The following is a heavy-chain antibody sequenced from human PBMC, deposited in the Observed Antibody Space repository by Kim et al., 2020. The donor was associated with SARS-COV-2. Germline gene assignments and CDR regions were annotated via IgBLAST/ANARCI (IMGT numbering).Heavy chain of an antibody. CDR3: VVVTSSGWYPYYYYGMDV. Sequence: KGRFTISRDNSKNTLYLQMSSLRAEDTAVYYCVVVTSSGWYPYYYYGMDVWGQGTTVTVSS. V-gene: IGHV3-64D*06. D-gene: IGHD6-19*01. J-gene: IGHJ6*02.